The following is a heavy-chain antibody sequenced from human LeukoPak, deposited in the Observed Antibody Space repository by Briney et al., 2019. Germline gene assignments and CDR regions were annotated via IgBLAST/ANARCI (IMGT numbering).Heavy chain of an antibody. Sequence: GASVKVSCKVSGYTLTELSMHWVRQAPGKGLEWMGGFDPEDGETIYAQKFQGRVTMAEDTSTDTAYMELSSLRSEDTAVYYCATVPYGSGSYHFDYWGQGTLVTVSS. J-gene: IGHJ4*02. D-gene: IGHD3-10*01. CDR2: FDPEDGET. V-gene: IGHV1-24*01. CDR3: ATVPYGSGSYHFDY. CDR1: GYTLTELS.